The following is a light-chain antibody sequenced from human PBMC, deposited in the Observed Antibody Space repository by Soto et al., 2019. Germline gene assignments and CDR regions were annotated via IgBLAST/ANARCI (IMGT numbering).Light chain of an antibody. CDR2: VAS. Sequence: DIQMTQSPSSLSASIGDTVTISCRASQSISNYLDWYQQKPGEAPKLLIYVASTLQSGVPSRFSGSGSGTDFTLTINSLQPEDFATYYCQQTYTMPLFTFGPGTTVDLK. V-gene: IGKV1-39*01. CDR3: QQTYTMPLFT. CDR1: QSISNY. J-gene: IGKJ3*01.